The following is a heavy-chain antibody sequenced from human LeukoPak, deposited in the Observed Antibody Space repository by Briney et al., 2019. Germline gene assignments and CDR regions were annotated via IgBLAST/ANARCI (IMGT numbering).Heavy chain of an antibody. J-gene: IGHJ4*02. D-gene: IGHD6-6*01. CDR1: GYTFTGYY. Sequence: ASVKVSCKASGYTFTGYYMHWLRQAPGQGREWMGWISAYNGNTNYAQNLQGRVTMTTDTSTSTAYMELRSLRSDDTAVYYCATTIGARLMYFDYWGQGTLVTVSS. V-gene: IGHV1-18*04. CDR3: ATTIGARLMYFDY. CDR2: ISAYNGNT.